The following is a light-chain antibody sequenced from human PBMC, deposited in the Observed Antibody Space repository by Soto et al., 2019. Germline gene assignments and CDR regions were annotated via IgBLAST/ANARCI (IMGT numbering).Light chain of an antibody. V-gene: IGKV1-12*01. CDR1: QGLSTR. Sequence: DIQMTQSPSSVSASVGDRVTITCRASQGLSTRLAWYQQKPVKAPKLLIYASSSLQSGVPSRFSGSGSGTDFTLTISSLQPEDFATYYCHQANTCPFTFGPGTKVDIK. CDR3: HQANTCPFT. J-gene: IGKJ3*01. CDR2: ASS.